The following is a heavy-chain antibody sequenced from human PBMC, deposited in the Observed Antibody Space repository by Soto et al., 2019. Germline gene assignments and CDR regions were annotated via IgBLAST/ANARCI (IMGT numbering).Heavy chain of an antibody. CDR2: ISNSGGST. CDR1: GFTFSSYA. V-gene: IGHV3-23*01. CDR3: AKLNSGSYYYYYGMAV. Sequence: GGSLRLSCAASGFTFSSYAMSWVRQAPGKGLEWVSVISNSGGSTYYADSVKGRFTISRDNSRNTLLLQMNSLRVEDTAVYYCAKLNSGSYYYYYGMAVSGRGTTVTVSS. J-gene: IGHJ6*02. D-gene: IGHD1-26*01.